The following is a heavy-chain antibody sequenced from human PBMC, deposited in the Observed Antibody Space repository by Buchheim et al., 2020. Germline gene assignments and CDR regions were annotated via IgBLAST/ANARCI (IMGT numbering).Heavy chain of an antibody. CDR2: VHHSGRT. D-gene: IGHD3-3*01. J-gene: IGHJ5*02. CDR1: GDSISSDNW. CDR3: AKEDFWFDP. V-gene: IGHV4-4*02. Sequence: QVQLQQSGPGLVKPSGTLSLTCTVSGDSISSDNWWSWVRQSPEKGLERIGDVHHSGRTNSNPSLKSRVTISIDKFQNQFSLRLTSLSAADTAVYYCAKEDFWFDPWGQGTL.